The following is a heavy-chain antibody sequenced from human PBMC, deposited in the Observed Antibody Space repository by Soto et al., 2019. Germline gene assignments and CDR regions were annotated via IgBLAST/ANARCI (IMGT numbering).Heavy chain of an antibody. CDR2: ISAYNGNT. J-gene: IGHJ5*02. Sequence: QVQLVQSGAEVKKPGASVKVSCKASGYTFTSYGISWVRQAPGQGLEWMGWISAYNGNTNYAQKLQGRVTMTTDTSTSTAYRAVRSLRSDETAVYYCARSYSSGWYGNWFDPWGQGTLVTVSS. CDR3: ARSYSSGWYGNWFDP. D-gene: IGHD6-19*01. CDR1: GYTFTSYG. V-gene: IGHV1-18*04.